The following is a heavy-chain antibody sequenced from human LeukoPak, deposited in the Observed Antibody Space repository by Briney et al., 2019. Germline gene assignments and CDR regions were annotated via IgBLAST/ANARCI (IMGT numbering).Heavy chain of an antibody. CDR1: GFTFSSYA. CDR3: AKDESGWDYFDY. CDR2: ISGSGGST. D-gene: IGHD6-25*01. J-gene: IGHJ4*02. Sequence: PGGSLRLSCAASGFTFSSYAKSWVRQAPGKGLEWVSAISGSGGSTYYADSVKGRFTISRDNSKNTLYLQMNSLRAEDTAVYYCAKDESGWDYFDYWGQGTLVTVSS. V-gene: IGHV3-23*01.